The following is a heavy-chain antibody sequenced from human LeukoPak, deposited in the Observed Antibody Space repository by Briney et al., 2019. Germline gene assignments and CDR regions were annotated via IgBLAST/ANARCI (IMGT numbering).Heavy chain of an antibody. CDR2: IYTSGST. Sequence: SETLSLTCAVSVDSISNYYWSWIRQPPGEGRERVGYIYTSGSTNYNPSLKRRVPIPVDTSKNPLSLRLTSVTAANTAVYYCAGTPYCSSDNCYRFYNGNDAFNIWGQGAKVTVSS. V-gene: IGHV4-4*09. CDR3: AGTPYCSSDNCYRFYNGNDAFNI. CDR1: VDSISNYY. D-gene: IGHD2-2*01. J-gene: IGHJ3*02.